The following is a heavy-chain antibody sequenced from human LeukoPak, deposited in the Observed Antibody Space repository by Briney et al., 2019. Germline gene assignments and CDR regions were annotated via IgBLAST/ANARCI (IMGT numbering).Heavy chain of an antibody. Sequence: GGSLRLSCAASGFTFSRHWMHWVRQAPGKGLVWVSRISGDGTATHYADSVKGRFTISRDNAKNMVYLQMNSLRVEDTAVYYCVRLLDSDYWGQGTLVTVSS. J-gene: IGHJ4*02. CDR3: VRLLDSDY. V-gene: IGHV3-74*01. CDR1: GFTFSRHW. CDR2: ISGDGTAT.